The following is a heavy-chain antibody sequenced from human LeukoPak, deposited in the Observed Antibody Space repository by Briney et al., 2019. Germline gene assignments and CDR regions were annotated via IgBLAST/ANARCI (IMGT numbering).Heavy chain of an antibody. J-gene: IGHJ2*01. CDR2: IYYSGGT. Sequence: SETLSLTCTVSGGSISSYYWSWIRQPPGKGLEWIGYIYYSGGTNYNPSLKSRVTISVDTSKNQFSLKLSSVTAADTAVYYCARDPYSYGYWYFDLWGRGTLVTVSS. CDR1: GGSISSYY. V-gene: IGHV4-59*01. CDR3: ARDPYSYGYWYFDL. D-gene: IGHD5-18*01.